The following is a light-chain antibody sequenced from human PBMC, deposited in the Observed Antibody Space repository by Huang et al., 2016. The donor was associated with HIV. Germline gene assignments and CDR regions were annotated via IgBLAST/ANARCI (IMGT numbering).Light chain of an antibody. J-gene: IGKJ2*01. Sequence: DIVMTQSPDSLAVSLGERATINCRSSLSILYRSKNKNYVSWYQKKPGQPPKLLIYWASTRESGVPDRFIGSGSGTFFTLTISSLQAEDVAVYYCQQYYSFPYAFGQGTKLEIK. V-gene: IGKV4-1*01. CDR2: WAS. CDR1: LSILYRSKNKNY. CDR3: QQYYSFPYA.